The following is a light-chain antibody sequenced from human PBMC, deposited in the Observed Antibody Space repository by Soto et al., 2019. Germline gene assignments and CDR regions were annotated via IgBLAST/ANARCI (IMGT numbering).Light chain of an antibody. CDR3: QYYATPPRT. Sequence: EIVLTQSPGTLSLSPGERATLSCRASQSVTNNFLAWYQQKPGQTPRRLIHGASTRATGIPDRFSVSGSGTDFTLTISRLEPEDFAVYFCQYYATPPRTFGQGTKVEIK. CDR2: GAS. J-gene: IGKJ1*01. CDR1: QSVTNNF. V-gene: IGKV3-20*01.